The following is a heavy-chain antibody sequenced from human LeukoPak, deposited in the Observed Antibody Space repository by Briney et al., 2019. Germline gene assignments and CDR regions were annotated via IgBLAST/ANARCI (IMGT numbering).Heavy chain of an antibody. J-gene: IGHJ5*02. CDR3: AHSKQLWLHNWFDP. D-gene: IGHD5-18*01. V-gene: IGHV2-5*02. CDR2: IYWDDDK. Sequence: SGPTLVNPTQTLTLTCTFSGFSLSTRAVGVGWIRQPPGKALEWLALIYWDDDKRYSSSLKSRLIIIKDTSKNQVVLTMTNMDPVDTATYYCAHSKQLWLHNWFDPWGQGTLVTVSS. CDR1: GFSLSTRAVG.